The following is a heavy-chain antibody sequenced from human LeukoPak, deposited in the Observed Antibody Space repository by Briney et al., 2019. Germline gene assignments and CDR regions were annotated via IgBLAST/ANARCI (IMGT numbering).Heavy chain of an antibody. Sequence: GGSLRLSCAASGFTVSSSYMSWVRQAPGKGLEWVSIISSAGTTYYADSVKGRSTISRDNSKNTVYLQVNSLRDEDTAVYYCARDLEAANTYYFDYWGQGTMVTVSS. D-gene: IGHD6-13*01. CDR3: ARDLEAANTYYFDY. CDR2: ISSAGTT. CDR1: GFTVSSSY. J-gene: IGHJ4*02. V-gene: IGHV3-66*01.